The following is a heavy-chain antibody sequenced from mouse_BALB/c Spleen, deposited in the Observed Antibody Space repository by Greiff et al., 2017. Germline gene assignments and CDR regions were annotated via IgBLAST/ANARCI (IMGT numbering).Heavy chain of an antibody. CDR3: ARDLGTVDAMDY. Sequence: EVKLMESGGGLVKPGGSLKLSCAASGFTFSDYYMYWVRQTPEKRLEWVATISDGGSYTYYPDSVKGRFTISRDNAKNNLYLQMSSLKSEDTAMYYCARDLGTVDAMDYWGQGTSVTVAS. J-gene: IGHJ4*01. D-gene: IGHD1-1*01. CDR1: GFTFSDYY. CDR2: ISDGGSYT. V-gene: IGHV5-4*02.